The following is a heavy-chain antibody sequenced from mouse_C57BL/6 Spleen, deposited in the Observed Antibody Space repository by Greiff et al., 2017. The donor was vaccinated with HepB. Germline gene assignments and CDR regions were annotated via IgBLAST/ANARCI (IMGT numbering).Heavy chain of an antibody. CDR2: ISDGGSYT. D-gene: IGHD2-1*01. Sequence: EVKLMESGGGLVKPGGSLKLSCAASGFTFSSYAMSWVRQTPEKRLEWVATISDGGSYTYYPDNVKGRFTISRDNAKNNLYLQMSHLKSEDTAMYYCARDNYGNLDWYFDVWGTGTTVTVSS. J-gene: IGHJ1*03. V-gene: IGHV5-4*01. CDR1: GFTFSSYA. CDR3: ARDNYGNLDWYFDV.